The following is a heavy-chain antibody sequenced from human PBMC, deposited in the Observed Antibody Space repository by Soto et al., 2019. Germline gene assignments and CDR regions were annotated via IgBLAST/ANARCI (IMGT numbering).Heavy chain of an antibody. D-gene: IGHD1-26*01. CDR2: ISAYNGNT. V-gene: IGHV1-18*01. J-gene: IGHJ3*02. Sequence: QVQLVQSGAEVKKPGASVKVSCKASGYTFTSYGISWVRQAPGQGLEWMGWISAYNGNTNYAQKLQGRVTMTTDTSTSTAYMEVRRLRSDDTAVYYCASSGEEYSGSYWAIDAFDIWGQGTMVTVSS. CDR3: ASSGEEYSGSYWAIDAFDI. CDR1: GYTFTSYG.